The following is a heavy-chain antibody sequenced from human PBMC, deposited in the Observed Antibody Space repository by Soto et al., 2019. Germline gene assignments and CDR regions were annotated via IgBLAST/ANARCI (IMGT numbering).Heavy chain of an antibody. V-gene: IGHV3-53*01. CDR1: GFTVSRNY. CDR3: ASRFLEWLYLLDGMDV. CDR2: IYSGGST. J-gene: IGHJ6*02. Sequence: PGGSLRLSCAASGFTVSRNYMSWVRQAPGKGLEWVSVIYSGGSTYYADSVKGRFTISRDNSKNTLYLQMNSLRAEDTAVYYCASRFLEWLYLLDGMDVWGQGTTVTVSS. D-gene: IGHD3-3*01.